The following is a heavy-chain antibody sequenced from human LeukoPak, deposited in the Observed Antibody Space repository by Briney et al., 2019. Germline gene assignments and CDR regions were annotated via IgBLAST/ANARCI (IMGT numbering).Heavy chain of an antibody. CDR2: LTGYGGA. CDR3: AKGAAAGKVDWFDP. J-gene: IGHJ5*02. Sequence: PGGSLRLSCEASGLSFTNYAMMWVRQAPGKGLRWISTLTGYGGAYYADSGEGRFIISRDISKNTMFLQMYSLRAEDTAVYYCAKGAAAGKVDWFDPWGQGTLVTASS. D-gene: IGHD6-13*01. V-gene: IGHV3-23*01. CDR1: GLSFTNYA.